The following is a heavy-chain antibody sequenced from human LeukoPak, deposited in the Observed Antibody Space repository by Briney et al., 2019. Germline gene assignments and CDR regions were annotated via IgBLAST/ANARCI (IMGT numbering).Heavy chain of an antibody. CDR3: AKGYSYADY. CDR2: ISYDGSSK. D-gene: IGHD5-18*01. J-gene: IGHJ4*02. CDR1: GFTSSSCG. Sequence: PASSLRLPSAVFGFTSSSCGMHWFRQAPRKGVQGVAVISYDGSSKYYTDSVKGRFTISRDNSNNTLYLQLSGLRGEDTAVYYCAKGYSYADYWGQGTLVTVSS. V-gene: IGHV3-30*18.